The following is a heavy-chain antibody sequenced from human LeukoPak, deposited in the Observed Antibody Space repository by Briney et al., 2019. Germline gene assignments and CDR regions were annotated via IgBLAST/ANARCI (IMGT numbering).Heavy chain of an antibody. V-gene: IGHV4-34*01. CDR1: GGSIRSYY. CDR3: ARDAVAVAKPFDY. D-gene: IGHD6-19*01. Sequence: SETLSLTCTVSGGSIRSYYWSWIRQPPGKGLEWIGEINHSGSTNYNPSLKSRVTISVDTSKNQFSLKLSSVTAADTAVYYCARDAVAVAKPFDYWGQGTLVTVSS. CDR2: INHSGST. J-gene: IGHJ4*02.